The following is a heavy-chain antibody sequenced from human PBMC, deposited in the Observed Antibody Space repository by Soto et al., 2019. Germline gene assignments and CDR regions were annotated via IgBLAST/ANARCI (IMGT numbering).Heavy chain of an antibody. V-gene: IGHV3-30*19. J-gene: IGHJ1*01. CDR2: TSYDGSGK. CDR3: ARWGTTGGLDV. Sequence: QVQLVESGGGVVQPGTSLRVSCVGSGFTFRSYVIHWVRQAPGKGLEWVALTSYDGSGKYYGDSVRGRFTISRDNSRNTVELQMDSLRLEDTALYYCARWGTTGGLDVWGQGTLVSVSS. CDR1: GFTFRSYV. D-gene: IGHD3-16*01.